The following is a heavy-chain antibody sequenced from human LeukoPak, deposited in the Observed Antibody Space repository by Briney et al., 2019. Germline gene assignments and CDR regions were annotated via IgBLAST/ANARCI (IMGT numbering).Heavy chain of an antibody. Sequence: GGSLRLSCAASEFTFSSFWMHWVRQAPGKGPEWVSRINADGTSTTYAASVKGRFTISRDNSKNTLYLQMNSLRAEDTAVYYCAKDIRHYSGSYWDAFDIWGQGTMVTVSS. CDR2: INADGTST. J-gene: IGHJ3*02. CDR3: AKDIRHYSGSYWDAFDI. D-gene: IGHD1-26*01. CDR1: EFTFSSFW. V-gene: IGHV3-74*03.